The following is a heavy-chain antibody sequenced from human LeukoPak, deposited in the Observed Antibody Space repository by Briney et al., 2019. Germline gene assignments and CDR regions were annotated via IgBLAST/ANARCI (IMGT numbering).Heavy chain of an antibody. CDR2: IYPGDSDT. CDR1: GYSFTSYW. V-gene: IGHV5-51*01. D-gene: IGHD3-10*01. J-gene: IGHJ6*02. Sequence: GESLKISCKGSGYSFTSYWIGWVRQMPGKGLEWMGIIYPGDSDTRYSPSFQGQVTISADKSISTAYLQWSSLKAPDTAMYYCARHGITMVRGVRYGMDVWGQGTTVTVSS. CDR3: ARHGITMVRGVRYGMDV.